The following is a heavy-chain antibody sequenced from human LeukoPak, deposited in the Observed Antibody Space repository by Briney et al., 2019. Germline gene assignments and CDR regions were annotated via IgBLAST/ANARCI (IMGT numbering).Heavy chain of an antibody. V-gene: IGHV4-39*01. CDR1: GGSISSSSYY. Sequence: TSETLSLTCTVSGGSISSSSYYWGWIRQPPGKGLEWIGTIYYSGSTSYNPSLKSRVTISVDTSKNQFSLKLSSVTAADTAVYYCASLLISFGELFVDYWGQGTLVTVSS. J-gene: IGHJ4*02. CDR2: IYYSGST. CDR3: ASLLISFGELFVDY. D-gene: IGHD3-10*01.